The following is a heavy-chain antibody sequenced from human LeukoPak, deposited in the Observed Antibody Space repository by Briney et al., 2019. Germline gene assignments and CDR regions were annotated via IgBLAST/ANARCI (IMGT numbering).Heavy chain of an antibody. V-gene: IGHV3-48*03. CDR2: ISGSGSTI. CDR3: ARGGGNDNYFDY. J-gene: IGHJ4*02. CDR1: GFTFSSYE. D-gene: IGHD1-1*01. Sequence: GGSLRLSCAASGFTFSSYEMNWVRQAPGKGLEWVSYISGSGSTIYYADSVKGRFTISRDNAKNSLYLQMNSLRAEDTAVYYCARGGGNDNYFDYWGQGTLVTVSS.